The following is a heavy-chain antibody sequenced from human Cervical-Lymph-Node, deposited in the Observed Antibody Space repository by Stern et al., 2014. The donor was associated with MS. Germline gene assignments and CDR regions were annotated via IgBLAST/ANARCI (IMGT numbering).Heavy chain of an antibody. J-gene: IGHJ4*02. D-gene: IGHD6-13*01. V-gene: IGHV1-18*01. Sequence: VQLVESGSEVKMPGASVMVSCKASGYTFVSYGITWVRQAPGQGLEWMGWISAYNGNTNYAQNLQDRVTMTTDTSTSTAYMELRSLRSDDTAVYFCARDLTTQLEDLPIPPGYWGQGTLVTVSS. CDR3: ARDLTTQLEDLPIPPGY. CDR1: GYTFVSYG. CDR2: ISAYNGNT.